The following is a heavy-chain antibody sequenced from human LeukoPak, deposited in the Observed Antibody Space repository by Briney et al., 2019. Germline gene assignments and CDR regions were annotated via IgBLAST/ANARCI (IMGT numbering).Heavy chain of an antibody. Sequence: SETLSLTCTVSGGSISSYYWSWIRQPPGKGLEWIGYIYYSGSTNYNPSLKSRVTISVDTSKNQFSLKLSSVTAADTAVYYCARTVPEFDAFDIWGQGTMATVSS. D-gene: IGHD4-17*01. V-gene: IGHV4-59*01. CDR2: IYYSGST. J-gene: IGHJ3*02. CDR3: ARTVPEFDAFDI. CDR1: GGSISSYY.